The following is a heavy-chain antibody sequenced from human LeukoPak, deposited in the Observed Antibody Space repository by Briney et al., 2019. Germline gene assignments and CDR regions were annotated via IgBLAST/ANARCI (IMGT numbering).Heavy chain of an antibody. CDR1: GFTFSSYE. Sequence: GGSLRLSCAASGFTFSSYEMNWVRQAPGKGLEWVSYISSSGSTIYYADSVKGRFTISRDNSKNTLYLQMSSLRAEDTAVYYCAKDQWEALYWGQGTLVTVSS. CDR2: ISSSGSTI. V-gene: IGHV3-48*03. J-gene: IGHJ4*02. D-gene: IGHD1-26*01. CDR3: AKDQWEALY.